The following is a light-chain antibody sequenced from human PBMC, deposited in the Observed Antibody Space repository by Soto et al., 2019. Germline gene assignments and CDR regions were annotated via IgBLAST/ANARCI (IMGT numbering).Light chain of an antibody. Sequence: DIQMTQSPSSLSASVGDRVTITCRASQSISSYLNWYQQKPGKAPKLLIYAASSLRSGVPSRFSGGGSGKDFTLPVSSLQPEDFATYYCQQSSSAPMYTVGQATNLEIK. CDR1: QSISSY. CDR3: QQSSSAPMYT. J-gene: IGKJ2*01. V-gene: IGKV1-39*01. CDR2: AAS.